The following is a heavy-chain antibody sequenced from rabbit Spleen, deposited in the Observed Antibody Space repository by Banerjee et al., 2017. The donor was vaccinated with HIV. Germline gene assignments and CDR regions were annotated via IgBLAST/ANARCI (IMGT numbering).Heavy chain of an antibody. CDR3: ARDAGSSFSGYGMDL. D-gene: IGHD8-1*01. CDR1: GFSFSSSDY. CDR2: IAGSSSGFT. V-gene: IGHV1S40*01. J-gene: IGHJ6*01. Sequence: QSLEESGGGLVQPEGSLALTCKASGFSFSSSDYICWVRQAPGKGLEWISCIAGSSSGFTYSATWAKGRFTISKTSSTTVTLQMTSLTAADTATYFCARDAGSSFSGYGMDLWGPGTLVTVS.